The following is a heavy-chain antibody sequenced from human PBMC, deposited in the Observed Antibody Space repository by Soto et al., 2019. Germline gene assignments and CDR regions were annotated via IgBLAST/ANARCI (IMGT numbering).Heavy chain of an antibody. Sequence: GGSLRLSCAASGFTFSSYAMSWVRPAPGKGLEWVSAISGSGGSTYYADSVKGRFTISRDNSKNTLYLQMNSLRAEDTAVYYCAEVSDRITMIVGDNDAFDIWGQGTMVTVSS. CDR3: AEVSDRITMIVGDNDAFDI. CDR2: ISGSGGST. J-gene: IGHJ3*02. CDR1: GFTFSSYA. V-gene: IGHV3-23*01. D-gene: IGHD3-22*01.